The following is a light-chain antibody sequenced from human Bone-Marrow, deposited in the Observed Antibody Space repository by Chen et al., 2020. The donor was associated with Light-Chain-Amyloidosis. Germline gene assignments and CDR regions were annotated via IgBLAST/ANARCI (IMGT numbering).Light chain of an antibody. CDR2: EDD. J-gene: IGLJ3*02. CDR1: SGSIATNY. V-gene: IGLV6-57*01. Sequence: NFMLTQPHSVSESPGKTVIISCTRSSGSIATNYVQWYQQRPGSSPTTVIKEDDQRPSGVPDRCSGSIDRSSSAASLTVSGLKTEDEADYCCQSYQGSSQGVFGGGTKLTVL. CDR3: QSYQGSSQGV.